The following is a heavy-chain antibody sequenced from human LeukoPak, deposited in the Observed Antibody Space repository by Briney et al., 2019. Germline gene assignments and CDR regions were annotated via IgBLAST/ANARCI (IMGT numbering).Heavy chain of an antibody. CDR3: ARGPATYYYYYMDV. CDR1: GFTFSSYS. CDR2: ISSSSSYI. J-gene: IGHJ6*03. V-gene: IGHV3-21*01. D-gene: IGHD2-15*01. Sequence: GGSLRLSCAASGFTFSSYSMNWVRQAPGKGLEWVSSISSSSSYIYYADPVKGRFTISRDNAKNSLYLQMNSLRAEDTAVYYCARGPATYYYYYMDVWGKGTTVTVSS.